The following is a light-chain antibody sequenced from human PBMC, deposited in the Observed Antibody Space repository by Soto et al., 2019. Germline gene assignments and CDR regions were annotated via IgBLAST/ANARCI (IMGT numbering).Light chain of an antibody. J-gene: IGKJ2*01. V-gene: IGKV3-15*01. CDR1: QSVSSN. CDR3: QAYKDWPT. Sequence: EIVMTQSPATLSVSPGERATLSCRASQSVSSNLAWYQQKPGQAPRLLIYGASTRATGIPARFSGSGSGTEFTLNIRSLQSEDFAGYYCQAYKDWPTFGQGTKLEIK. CDR2: GAS.